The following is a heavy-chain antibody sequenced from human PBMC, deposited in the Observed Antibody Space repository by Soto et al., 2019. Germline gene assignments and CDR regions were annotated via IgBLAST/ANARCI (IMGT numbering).Heavy chain of an antibody. Sequence: EVQLVESGGALIQAGGSLRLSCAASGFIVSNNYMSWVRQAPGKGLEWVSVTYSGGSTYYADAVKGRFTISRDNSKNTLYLQLNSLGAEDTAVYYCAKDKPAAGSQWLVPIWGRGTLVTVSS. V-gene: IGHV3-53*01. CDR1: GFIVSNNY. CDR3: AKDKPAAGSQWLVPI. CDR2: TYSGGST. D-gene: IGHD6-19*01. J-gene: IGHJ4*02.